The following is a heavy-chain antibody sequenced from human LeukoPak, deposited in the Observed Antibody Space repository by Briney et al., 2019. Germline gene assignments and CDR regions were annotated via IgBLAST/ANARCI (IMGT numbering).Heavy chain of an antibody. V-gene: IGHV4-61*01. CDR3: ARDFSAAFDI. D-gene: IGHD2/OR15-2a*01. CDR2: IYDSGTT. Sequence: PSETLSLTCTVSGDSITSTTYSYYWSWIRQPPGKGLEWIAYIYDSGTTNYNPSLKSRVTISVDTSKNQFSLKLSSVTAADTAVYYCARDFSAAFDIWGQGTMVTVSS. CDR1: GDSITSTTYSYY. J-gene: IGHJ3*02.